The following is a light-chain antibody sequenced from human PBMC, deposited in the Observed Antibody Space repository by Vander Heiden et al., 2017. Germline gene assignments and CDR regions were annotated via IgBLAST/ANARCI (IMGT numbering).Light chain of an antibody. CDR3: YSTDSSGDHWV. V-gene: IGLV3-10*01. Sequence: YELTQPPSLTVPPGQSARITCTGDALPKKYAYWFQQKSGQAPVLVIYEDSKRPSGIPERFSGSSSGTTATLTISGAQVEDEADYYCYSTDSSGDHWVFGGGTKLTVL. J-gene: IGLJ3*02. CDR1: ALPKKY. CDR2: EDS.